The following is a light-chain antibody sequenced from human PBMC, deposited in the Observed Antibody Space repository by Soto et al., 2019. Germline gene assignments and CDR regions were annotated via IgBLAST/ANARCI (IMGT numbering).Light chain of an antibody. J-gene: IGLJ1*01. CDR2: EVS. CDR3: SSYTSSSTSYV. CDR1: SSDVGHYNF. Sequence: QSVLTQPASVSGSPGQSITISCTGTSSDVGHYNFVSWYQQHPATAPKLMIYEVSNRPSGVSNRFSGSKSGSTASLTISGLQAQDEADYYCSSYTSSSTSYVFGTGTKLTVL. V-gene: IGLV2-14*01.